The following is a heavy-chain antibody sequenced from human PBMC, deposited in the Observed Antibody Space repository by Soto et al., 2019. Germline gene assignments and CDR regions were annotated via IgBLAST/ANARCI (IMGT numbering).Heavy chain of an antibody. V-gene: IGHV3-23*01. Sequence: VQLLESGGGLLQPGGSLRLSCAASGFTFSTYAMTWVRQAPGKGQDWVSSVSGSGGNTLYADSVKGRFTISSDNSMNTLYLQMNSLRAGDTAVYYCAKGRAPSGWYPPYYYGMDVWGQGTTVIVSS. CDR2: VSGSGGNT. CDR1: GFTFSTYA. CDR3: AKGRAPSGWYPPYYYGMDV. D-gene: IGHD6-19*01. J-gene: IGHJ6*02.